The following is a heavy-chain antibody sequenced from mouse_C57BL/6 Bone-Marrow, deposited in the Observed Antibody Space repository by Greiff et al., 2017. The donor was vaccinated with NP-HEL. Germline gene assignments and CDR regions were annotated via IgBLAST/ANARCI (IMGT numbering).Heavy chain of an antibody. CDR1: GFTFSSYG. CDR3: ARHRGSSYRPMDY. J-gene: IGHJ4*01. CDR2: ISSGGGYT. V-gene: IGHV5-6*01. Sequence: EVKVVESGGDLVKPGGSLKLSCAASGFTFSSYGMSWVRQTPDKRLEWVATISSGGGYTYYPDSVKGRCTISRDNATNTLYLQMSSMQSEDTAVYYCARHRGSSYRPMDYWGQGTSVTVSS. D-gene: IGHD1-1*01.